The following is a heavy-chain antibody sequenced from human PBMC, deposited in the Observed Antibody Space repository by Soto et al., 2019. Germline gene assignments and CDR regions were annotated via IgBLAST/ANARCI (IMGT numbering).Heavy chain of an antibody. D-gene: IGHD3-3*01. CDR1: GFGFSSYG. CDR3: AREGVFGLVKIIPPDY. Sequence: VQLLESGGGVAQPGRSRRLSCRASGFGFSSYGMLWVRQAPGKGPEWVAFTSFDGSTQYYADSVRGRFTISRDNSENTLYLQLDTLRVEDTAMYYCAREGVFGLVKIIPPDYWGQGAQVTVSA. CDR2: TSFDGSTQ. J-gene: IGHJ4*02. V-gene: IGHV3-30*03.